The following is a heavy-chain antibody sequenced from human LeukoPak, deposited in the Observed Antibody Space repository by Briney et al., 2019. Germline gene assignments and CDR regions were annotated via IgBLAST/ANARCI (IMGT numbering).Heavy chain of an antibody. CDR3: ASLPLEYSSSPADY. CDR2: INPNSGGT. Sequence: ASVKVSCKASGYTFTGYYMHWVRQAPGQGLEWMGWINPNSGGTNYAQKFQGRVTMTRDTSISTAYMELSRLRSEDTAVYYCASLPLEYSSSPADYWGQGTLVTVSS. CDR1: GYTFTGYY. J-gene: IGHJ4*02. D-gene: IGHD6-6*01. V-gene: IGHV1-2*02.